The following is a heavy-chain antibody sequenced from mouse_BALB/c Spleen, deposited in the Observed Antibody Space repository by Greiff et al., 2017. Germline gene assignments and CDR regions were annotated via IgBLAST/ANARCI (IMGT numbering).Heavy chain of an antibody. CDR1: GYTFTSYW. CDR2: IYPGDGDT. V-gene: IGHV1-87*01. Sequence: VKLLESGAELARPGASVTLSCKASGYTFTSYWMQWVKQRPGQGLEWIGAIYPGDGDTRYTQKFKGQATLTADKSSSTAYMQLSSLASEDAAVYYCASYPDYDGSEYFDVWGAGTTVTVSS. D-gene: IGHD1-1*01. CDR3: ASYPDYDGSEYFDV. J-gene: IGHJ1*01.